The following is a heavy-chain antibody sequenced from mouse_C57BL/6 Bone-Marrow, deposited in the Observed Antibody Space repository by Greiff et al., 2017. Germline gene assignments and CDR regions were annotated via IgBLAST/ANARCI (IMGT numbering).Heavy chain of an antibody. CDR3: ARSGAY. J-gene: IGHJ3*01. Sequence: QQSGAELARPGASVKLSCKASGYTFTSYGISWVKQRTGQGLEWIGEIYPRSGNTYYNEKFKGKATLTADKSSSTAYMELRSLTSEDSAVYFCARSGAYWGQGTLVTVSA. CDR2: IYPRSGNT. CDR1: GYTFTSYG. D-gene: IGHD3-1*01. V-gene: IGHV1-81*01.